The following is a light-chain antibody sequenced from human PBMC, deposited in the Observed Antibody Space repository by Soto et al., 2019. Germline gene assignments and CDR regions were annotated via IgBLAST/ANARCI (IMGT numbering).Light chain of an antibody. CDR1: SSDVGGYNF. CDR3: CSYAGSYTLWV. Sequence: QSALTQPRSVSGSPGQSVAISCTGTSSDVGGYNFVSWYQQHPGKAPKLIIYDVSKRPSGVTDRFSGSKSGNTASLTLSGLQADDEADYYCCSYAGSYTLWVFGGGTKLTVL. J-gene: IGLJ3*02. V-gene: IGLV2-11*01. CDR2: DVS.